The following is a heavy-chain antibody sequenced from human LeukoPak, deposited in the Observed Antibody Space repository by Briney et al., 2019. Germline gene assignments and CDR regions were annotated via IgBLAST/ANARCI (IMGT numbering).Heavy chain of an antibody. Sequence: ASVKVSCKASGYTFTDYYIYWVRQAPGQGLEWMGWIKPNSGDTYYAQNFQGRVTMTSDASINTAYMELSGLRSDETAVYYCARGVYESWSPPYMDVWGKGTTVTVSS. CDR2: IKPNSGDT. D-gene: IGHD5/OR15-5a*01. V-gene: IGHV1-2*02. J-gene: IGHJ6*03. CDR1: GYTFTDYY. CDR3: ARGVYESWSPPYMDV.